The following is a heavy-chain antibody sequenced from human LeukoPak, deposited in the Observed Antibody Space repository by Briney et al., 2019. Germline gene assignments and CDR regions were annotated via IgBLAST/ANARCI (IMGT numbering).Heavy chain of an antibody. CDR3: AGYYDSSGYYYIDY. CDR2: IYCSGST. CDR1: GGSISSYY. D-gene: IGHD3-22*01. V-gene: IGHV4-59*01. J-gene: IGHJ4*02. Sequence: SETLSLTCTVSGGSISSYYWSWIRQPPGKGLEWIGYIYCSGSTNYNPSLKSRVTISVDTSKNQFSLKLSSVTAADTAVYYCAGYYDSSGYYYIDYWGQGTLVTVSS.